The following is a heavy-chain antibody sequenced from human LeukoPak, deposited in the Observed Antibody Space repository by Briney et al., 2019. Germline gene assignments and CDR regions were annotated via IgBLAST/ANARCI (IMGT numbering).Heavy chain of an antibody. D-gene: IGHD6-13*01. CDR1: GFTFSNYG. Sequence: GGSLRLSCAASGFTFSNYGMHWVRQAPGKRLEWVAVIWNDGSETFHADSVKGRFRIARDNSKNTLYLQMNSLRAEDTAVYFCARDMGRAWYGPPDYWGQGTLVTISS. J-gene: IGHJ4*02. CDR2: IWNDGSET. CDR3: ARDMGRAWYGPPDY. V-gene: IGHV3-33*01.